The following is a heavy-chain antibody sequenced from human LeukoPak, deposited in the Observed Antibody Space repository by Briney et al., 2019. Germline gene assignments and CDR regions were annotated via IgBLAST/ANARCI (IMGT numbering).Heavy chain of an antibody. J-gene: IGHJ4*02. CDR2: INPNSGGT. V-gene: IGHV1-2*06. D-gene: IGHD3-22*01. Sequence: ASVKVSCKASGYTFTGYYMHWVRQAPGQGLEWMGRINPNSGGTNYAQKFQGRVTKTRDTSISTAYMELSRLRSDDTAVYYCASHYYDSSGQHDDWGQGTLVTVSS. CDR3: ASHYYDSSGQHDD. CDR1: GYTFTGYY.